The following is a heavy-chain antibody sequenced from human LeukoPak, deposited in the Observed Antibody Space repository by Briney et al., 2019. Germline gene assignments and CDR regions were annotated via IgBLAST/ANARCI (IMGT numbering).Heavy chain of an antibody. CDR3: ARVNRMVPGYCSGGTCPGDY. D-gene: IGHD2-15*01. V-gene: IGHV3-48*01. CDR1: GFTFSSYG. J-gene: IGHJ4*02. Sequence: GGSLRLSCAASGFTFSSYGMNWVRQAPGKGLEWVSYISCSSSTIYYADSVKGRFTISRDNAKNSLYLQMNSLRAEDTAVYYCARVNRMVPGYCSGGTCPGDYWGQGTLVTVSS. CDR2: ISCSSSTI.